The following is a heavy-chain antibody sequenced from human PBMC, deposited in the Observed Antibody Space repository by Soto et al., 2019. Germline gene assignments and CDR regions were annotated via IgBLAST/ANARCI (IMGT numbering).Heavy chain of an antibody. Sequence: QVQLQESGPGLVKPSQTLSLTCTVSGGSISSADYYWSWIRQPPGKGLEWIGYIYYSGSTDYIPSLKSRVTISVDTTKNQFSLKLSSVTAADTAVYYCARGWELLPFDSWGQGTLVTVSS. D-gene: IGHD1-26*01. J-gene: IGHJ4*02. CDR1: GGSISSADYY. CDR2: IYYSGST. V-gene: IGHV4-30-4*01. CDR3: ARGWELLPFDS.